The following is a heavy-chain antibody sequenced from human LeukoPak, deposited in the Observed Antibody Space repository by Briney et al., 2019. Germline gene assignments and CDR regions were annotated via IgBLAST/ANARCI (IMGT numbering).Heavy chain of an antibody. J-gene: IGHJ6*03. V-gene: IGHV1-69*13. CDR1: GGTFSSYA. CDR2: IIPIFGTA. D-gene: IGHD2-2*01. CDR3: ARFWPRVPAGQYYYYYMDV. Sequence: ASVKVSCKASGGTFSSYAISWVRQAPGQGLEWMGGIIPIFGTANYAQKFQGRVTITADESTSTAYMELSSLRSEDTAVYYCARFWPRVPAGQYYYYYMDVWGKGTTVTVSS.